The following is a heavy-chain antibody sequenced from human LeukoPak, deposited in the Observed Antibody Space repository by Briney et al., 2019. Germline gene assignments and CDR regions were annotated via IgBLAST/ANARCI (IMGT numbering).Heavy chain of an antibody. D-gene: IGHD1-1*01. CDR3: ARGSHRWATTNGNFDY. J-gene: IGHJ4*02. CDR2: ISYDGSNK. V-gene: IGHV3-30*04. Sequence: GGSLRLSCAASGFTFSSYAMHWVRQAPGKGLEWVAVISYDGSNKYYIDSVKGRFTISRDNSKNTLYLQMNSLRAEDTAMYYCARGSHRWATTNGNFDYWGQGTLVTVSS. CDR1: GFTFSSYA.